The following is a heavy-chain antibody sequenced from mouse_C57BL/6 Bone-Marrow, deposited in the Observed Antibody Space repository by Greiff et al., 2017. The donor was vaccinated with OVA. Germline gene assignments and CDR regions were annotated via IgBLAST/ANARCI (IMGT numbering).Heavy chain of an antibody. Sequence: QVQLQQSGAELAKPGASVKLSCKASGYTFTSYWMHWVKQRPGQGLEWIGMIHPNSGSTNYNEKFKSKATLTVDKSSSTAYMQLSSLTSEDSAVYYCARSCTVGDYWGQGTSVTVSS. CDR2: IHPNSGST. D-gene: IGHD3-1*01. V-gene: IGHV1-64*01. J-gene: IGHJ4*01. CDR3: ARSCTVGDY. CDR1: GYTFTSYW.